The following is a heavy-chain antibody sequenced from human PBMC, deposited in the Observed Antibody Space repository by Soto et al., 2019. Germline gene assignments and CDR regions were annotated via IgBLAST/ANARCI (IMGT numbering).Heavy chain of an antibody. D-gene: IGHD2-15*01. J-gene: IGHJ4*02. CDR1: GGSINSSSYY. CDR3: ARLYCSGGSCYFSGLIDY. V-gene: IGHV4-39*01. CDR2: IYYSGST. Sequence: QLQLQESGPGLVKPSETLSLTCTVSGGSINSSSYYWGWIRQPPGKGLEWIGSIYYSGSTYYNPSLKSRVTISVDTSKNQFSLKLSSVTAADTAVYYCARLYCSGGSCYFSGLIDYWGQGTLVTVSS.